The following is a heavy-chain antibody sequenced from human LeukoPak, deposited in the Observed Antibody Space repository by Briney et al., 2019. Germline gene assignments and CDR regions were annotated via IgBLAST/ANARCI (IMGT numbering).Heavy chain of an antibody. V-gene: IGHV3-53*01. D-gene: IGHD5-12*01. J-gene: IGHJ3*02. CDR1: GFTFSNYV. CDR3: AGTLYSGYGLGSLGAFDI. CDR2: IYSGGDT. Sequence: GGSLRLSCAASGFTFSNYVMNWVRQAPGKGLEWVSLIYSGGDTYYADSVKGRFTISRDNSKNTLYIVMNSLRAEDTAVYYCAGTLYSGYGLGSLGAFDIWGQGTMVTVSS.